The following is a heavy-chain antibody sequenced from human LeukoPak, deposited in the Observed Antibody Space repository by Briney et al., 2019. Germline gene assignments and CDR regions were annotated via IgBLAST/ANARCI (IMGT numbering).Heavy chain of an antibody. CDR1: GGSISSSSYY. CDR2: IYYSGST. J-gene: IGHJ4*02. D-gene: IGHD3-9*01. V-gene: IGHV4-39*01. Sequence: SETLSLTCTVSGGSISSSSYYWGWIRQPPGKGLEWMGSIYYSGSTYYNPSLKSRVTISVDTSKNQFSLKLSSVTAADTAVYYCARHYYDILSTPLYFDYWGQGTLVTVSS. CDR3: ARHYYDILSTPLYFDY.